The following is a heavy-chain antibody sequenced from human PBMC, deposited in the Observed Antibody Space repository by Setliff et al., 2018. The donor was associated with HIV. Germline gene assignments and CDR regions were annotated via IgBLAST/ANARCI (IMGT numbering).Heavy chain of an antibody. Sequence: TLSLTCTVSGGSMSRFYWTWIRQPPGKGLEWIGFVYSTGSINYSPSFRGRLTISLDTSENQFSLHPTSVTAADTAVYYCARAEGDAYNPLPYFDSWGPGALVTVSS. CDR1: GGSMSRFY. J-gene: IGHJ4*02. D-gene: IGHD1-1*01. CDR3: ARAEGDAYNPLPYFDS. CDR2: VYSTGSI. V-gene: IGHV4-59*01.